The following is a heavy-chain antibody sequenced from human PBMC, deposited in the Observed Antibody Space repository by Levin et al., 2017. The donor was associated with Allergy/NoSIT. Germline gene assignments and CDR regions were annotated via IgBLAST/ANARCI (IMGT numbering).Heavy chain of an antibody. CDR3: AKKNWIRTSCYGVGHFDC. CDR1: GFTFSSYA. V-gene: IGHV3-23*01. Sequence: GGSLRLSCAASGFTFSSYAMHWVRQAPGKGLEWVSVISSNNRTIYYADSVKGRFTISRDNSKNTLYLQMNSLRAEDTAVYYCAKKNWIRTSCYGVGHFDCWGQGTMVTVSS. J-gene: IGHJ4*02. CDR2: ISSNNRTI. D-gene: IGHD2-2*01.